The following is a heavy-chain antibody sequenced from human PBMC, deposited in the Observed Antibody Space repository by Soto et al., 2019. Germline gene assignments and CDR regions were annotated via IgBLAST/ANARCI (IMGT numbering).Heavy chain of an antibody. J-gene: IGHJ5*02. CDR3: ARGSEAQPVLRYFDWYRNWFDP. CDR1: GGSISSSSYY. Sequence: SETLSLTCTVSGGSISSSSYYWGWIRQPPGKGLEWIGSIYYSGSTYYNPSLKSRVTISVDTSKNQFSLKLSSVTAADTAVYYCARGSEAQPVLRYFDWYRNWFDPWGQGTLVTVSS. D-gene: IGHD3-9*01. CDR2: IYYSGST. V-gene: IGHV4-39*01.